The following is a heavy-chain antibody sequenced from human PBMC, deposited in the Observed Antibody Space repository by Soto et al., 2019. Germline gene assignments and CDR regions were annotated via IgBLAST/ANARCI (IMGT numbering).Heavy chain of an antibody. CDR1: GFTFSSYA. V-gene: IGHV3-23*01. Sequence: GGSLSLSCAASGFTFSSYAVSWVRQAPGKGLEWVSTITDTGGDTKYADSVRGRFTMSRDNSKKTLYLQMNSLRVEDSALYYCARGSTDSYPGSRIFDFWGRGTLVTVSS. D-gene: IGHD3-10*01. CDR3: ARGSTDSYPGSRIFDF. J-gene: IGHJ4*02. CDR2: ITDTGGDT.